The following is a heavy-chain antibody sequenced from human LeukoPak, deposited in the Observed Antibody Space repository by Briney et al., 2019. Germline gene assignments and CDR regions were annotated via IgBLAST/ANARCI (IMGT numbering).Heavy chain of an antibody. CDR1: GGSISSSSYY. CDR3: ARSLGATTFPYFDY. D-gene: IGHD1-26*01. CDR2: IYYSGST. J-gene: IGHJ4*02. V-gene: IGHV4-39*01. Sequence: SETLSLTCTVSGGSISSSSYYWGWIRQPPGKGLEWIGSIYYSGSTYYNPSLKRRVTISVDTSKNQFSLKLSSVTAADTAVYYCARSLGATTFPYFDYWGQGTLVTVSS.